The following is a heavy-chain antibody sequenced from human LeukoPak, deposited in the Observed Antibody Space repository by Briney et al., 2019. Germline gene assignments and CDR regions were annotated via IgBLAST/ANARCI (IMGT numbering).Heavy chain of an antibody. J-gene: IGHJ4*02. V-gene: IGHV4-34*01. CDR3: ASTRFRYYFDH. CDR1: GGSFSGYH. Sequence: SETLSLTCAVYGGSFSGYHWSWVRQPPGKGLEWLGEINHNGSTNYNPSLKSRVTISVDTSKNQFSLKLSSVTAADTAVYYCASTRFRYYFDHWGQGTLVTVSS. CDR2: INHNGST. D-gene: IGHD3-3*01.